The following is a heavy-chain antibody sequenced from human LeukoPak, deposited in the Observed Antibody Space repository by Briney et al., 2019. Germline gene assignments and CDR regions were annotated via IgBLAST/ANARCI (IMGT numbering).Heavy chain of an antibody. V-gene: IGHV4-30-4*08. J-gene: IGHJ3*02. CDR1: GGSISSGDYY. D-gene: IGHD3-10*01. CDR2: IYYSGST. CDR3: ARGARFPLDAFDI. Sequence: SQTLSLTCTVSGGSISSGDYYWSWIRQPPEKGLEWIGYIYYSGSTYYNPSLKSRVTISVDTSKNQFSLKLSSVTAADTAVYYCARGARFPLDAFDIWGQGTMVTVSS.